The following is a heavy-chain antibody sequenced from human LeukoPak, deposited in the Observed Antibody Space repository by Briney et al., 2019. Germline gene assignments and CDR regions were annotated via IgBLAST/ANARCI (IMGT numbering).Heavy chain of an antibody. CDR2: IIPIFGTA. Sequence: SVKVSCKASGGTLSSYAISWVRQAPGQGLEWMGGIIPIFGTANYAQKFQGRVTITADESTSTAYMELSSLRSEDTAVYYCARIIGYCSSTSCYTMDDYYYYMDVWGKGTTVTVSS. D-gene: IGHD2-2*02. CDR3: ARIIGYCSSTSCYTMDDYYYYMDV. J-gene: IGHJ6*03. CDR1: GGTLSSYA. V-gene: IGHV1-69*13.